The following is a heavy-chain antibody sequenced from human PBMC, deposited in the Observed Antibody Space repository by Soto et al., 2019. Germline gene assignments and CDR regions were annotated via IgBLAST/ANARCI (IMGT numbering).Heavy chain of an antibody. Sequence: EVQLLESGGGLVQPGGSLRLSCAASGFTFSSYAMSWVRQAPGKGLEWVPVISGSGGSTYDADSVKGRFTISRDNSKNTLYLQMNSLRAEDTAVFYCARRSSGWYFDYWGQGTVVTVSS. CDR3: ARRSSGWYFDY. J-gene: IGHJ4*02. D-gene: IGHD6-19*01. CDR1: GFTFSSYA. CDR2: ISGSGGST. V-gene: IGHV3-23*01.